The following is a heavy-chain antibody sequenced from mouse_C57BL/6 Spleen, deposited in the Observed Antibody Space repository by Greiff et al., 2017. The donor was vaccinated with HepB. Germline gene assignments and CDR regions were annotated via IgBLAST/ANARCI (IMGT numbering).Heavy chain of an antibody. CDR2: IYPGSGST. CDR1: GYTFTSYW. J-gene: IGHJ1*03. CDR3: ASLSLVPWYFDF. Sequence: QVQLQQPGAELVKPGASVKMSCKASGYTFTSYWITWVKQRPGQGLEWIGDIYPGSGSTNCNEKFKSKATLTVDTSSSTAYMQLSSLTSEDSAVYYCASLSLVPWYFDFWGTGTTVTVSS. V-gene: IGHV1-55*01.